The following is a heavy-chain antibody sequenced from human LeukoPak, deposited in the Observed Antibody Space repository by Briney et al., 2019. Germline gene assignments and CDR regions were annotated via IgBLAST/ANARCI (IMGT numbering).Heavy chain of an antibody. J-gene: IGHJ4*02. V-gene: IGHV1-18*04. CDR3: ARDNQYNSDSSDYGGTNFDY. D-gene: IGHD3-22*01. Sequence: ASVKVSCKASGYTFTGYYMHWVRQAPGQGPEWVGWINTYDGKTNYAQKFQDRVTVTMDKASTTAYMELRSLRSDDTAMYYCARDNQYNSDSSDYGGTNFDYWGQGTLVTVSS. CDR1: GYTFTGYY. CDR2: INTYDGKT.